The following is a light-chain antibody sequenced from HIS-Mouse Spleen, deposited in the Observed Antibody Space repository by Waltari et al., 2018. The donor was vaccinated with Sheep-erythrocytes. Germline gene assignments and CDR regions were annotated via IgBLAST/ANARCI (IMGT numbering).Light chain of an antibody. Sequence: QSSLNQPRSVSGSPGQSVTISCTGPSSDVGGYDYVSWYQQHPGKAPKLMIYDVSERPSGVPDRFSGSKSGNTASLTISGLQAEDEADYYCCSYAGSYTYVFGTGTKVTVL. V-gene: IGLV2-11*01. CDR1: SSDVGGYDY. J-gene: IGLJ1*01. CDR3: CSYAGSYTYV. CDR2: DVS.